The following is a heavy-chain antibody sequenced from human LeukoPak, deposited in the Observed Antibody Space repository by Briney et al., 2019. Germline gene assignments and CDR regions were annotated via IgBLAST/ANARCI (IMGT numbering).Heavy chain of an antibody. CDR1: GRSISSSSDY. J-gene: IGHJ4*02. V-gene: IGHV4-39*02. Sequence: PSETLSLTCTVSGRSISSSSDYWGWIRQPPGRGLEWIGSIYYSGSTYYNPSLKSRVTISVDTSKNQFSLKLSSVTAADTDVYYCSRDGKWLLLSLADDFDYWGQGTLVTVSS. CDR2: IYYSGST. CDR3: SRDGKWLLLSLADDFDY. D-gene: IGHD3-22*01.